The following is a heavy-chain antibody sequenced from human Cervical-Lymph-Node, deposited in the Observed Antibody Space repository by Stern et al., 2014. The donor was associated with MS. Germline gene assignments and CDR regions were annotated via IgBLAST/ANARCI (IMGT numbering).Heavy chain of an antibody. D-gene: IGHD2-21*02. V-gene: IGHV3-30*18. CDR1: GFALRKYG. CDR3: AKDLTDSLCDGDCFSLDY. J-gene: IGHJ4*02. Sequence: QVQLVQSGGGAVQPGGSLRLSCAAYGFALRKYGIHWVRQATGKVLEWLAVISYEGYCWYADSVKGRFTISRDISKNAVFLQMNSLRDEDTALYYCAKDLTDSLCDGDCFSLDYWGQGALVTVSS. CDR2: ISYEGYC.